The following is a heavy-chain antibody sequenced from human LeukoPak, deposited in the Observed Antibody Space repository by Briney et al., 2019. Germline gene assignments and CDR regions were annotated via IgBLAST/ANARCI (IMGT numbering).Heavy chain of an antibody. D-gene: IGHD1-26*01. CDR2: IYSGGST. CDR1: GFTVSSNY. V-gene: IGHV3-53*01. Sequence: GGSLRLSCAASGFTVSSNYMSWVRQAPGKGLEWVSVIYSGGSTYYADSVKGRFTISRDNSKNTLYLQMNSLRAEDTAIYICAKDGGTYPYFLDVWGKGTTVIVSS. CDR3: AKDGGTYPYFLDV. J-gene: IGHJ6*03.